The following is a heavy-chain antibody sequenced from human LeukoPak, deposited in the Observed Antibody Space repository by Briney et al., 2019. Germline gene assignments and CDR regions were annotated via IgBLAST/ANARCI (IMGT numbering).Heavy chain of an antibody. CDR2: ISAYNGNT. CDR1: GYTFTSYG. V-gene: IGHV1-18*01. D-gene: IGHD6-13*01. CDR3: ARVEQQLVGNWFDP. J-gene: IGHJ5*02. Sequence: GASVKVSCKASGYTFTSYGISWVRQAPGQGLEWMGWISAYNGNTNYAQKLQGRVTITTDTSTSTAYMELRSLRSDDTAVYYCARVEQQLVGNWFDPWGQGTLVTVSS.